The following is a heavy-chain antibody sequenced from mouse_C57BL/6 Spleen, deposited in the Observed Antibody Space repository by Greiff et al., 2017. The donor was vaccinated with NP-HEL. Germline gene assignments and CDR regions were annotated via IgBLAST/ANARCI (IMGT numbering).Heavy chain of an antibody. CDR3: ARTNYYGSSYAMDY. CDR1: GFTFSSYG. V-gene: IGHV5-6*01. D-gene: IGHD1-1*01. J-gene: IGHJ4*01. CDR2: ISSGGSYT. Sequence: EVKLMESGGDLVKPGGSLKLSCAASGFTFSSYGMSWVRQTPDKRLEWVATISSGGSYTYYPDSVKGRFTISRDNAKNTLYLQMSSLKSEDTAMYYCARTNYYGSSYAMDYWGQGTSVTVSS.